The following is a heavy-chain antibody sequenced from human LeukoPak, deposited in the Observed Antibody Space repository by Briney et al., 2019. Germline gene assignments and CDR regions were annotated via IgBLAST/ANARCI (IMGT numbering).Heavy chain of an antibody. CDR2: IYYGGST. Sequence: SETLSLTCTVSGGSISSSSYSWGRIRQPPGKGLEWIGTIYYGGSTYYNPSLKSRVTISVDTSKIQFSLKLSSVTAADTAVYFCARILAYYQHFQHWGQGTLVTVSS. CDR1: GGSISSSSYS. V-gene: IGHV4-39*01. J-gene: IGHJ1*01. D-gene: IGHD1-26*01. CDR3: ARILAYYQHFQH.